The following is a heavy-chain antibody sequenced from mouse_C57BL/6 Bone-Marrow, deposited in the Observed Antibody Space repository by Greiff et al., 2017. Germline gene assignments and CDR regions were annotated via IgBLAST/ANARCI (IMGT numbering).Heavy chain of an antibody. J-gene: IGHJ2*01. CDR1: GYTFTSYW. D-gene: IGHD2-4*01. CDR3: ASQGGLRREERYCDY. CDR2: IYPGSGST. Sequence: QVQLQQPGAELVKPGASVKMSCKASGYTFTSYWITWVKQRPGQGLEWIGDIYPGSGSTNYNEKFKSKATLTVDTSSSTAYMQLSSLTSEDSAVYYCASQGGLRREERYCDYWGQGTTLTVSS. V-gene: IGHV1-55*01.